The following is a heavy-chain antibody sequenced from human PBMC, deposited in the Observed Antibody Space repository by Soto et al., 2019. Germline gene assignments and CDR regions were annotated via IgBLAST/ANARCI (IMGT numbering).Heavy chain of an antibody. CDR3: ARDNATDSGYDFDYYGMDV. V-gene: IGHV3-30-3*01. CDR2: ISYDGSNK. D-gene: IGHD5-12*01. Sequence: GGSLRLSCAASGFTFSSYAMHWVRQAPGKGLEWVAVISYDGSNKYYADSVKGRFTISRDNSKNTLYLQMNSLRAEDTAVYYCARDNATDSGYDFDYYGMDVWGQGTTVTVSS. J-gene: IGHJ6*02. CDR1: GFTFSSYA.